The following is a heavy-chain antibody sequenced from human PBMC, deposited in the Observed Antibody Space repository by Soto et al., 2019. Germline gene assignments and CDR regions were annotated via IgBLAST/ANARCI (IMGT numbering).Heavy chain of an antibody. D-gene: IGHD2-2*01. Sequence: PGGSLRLSCAASGFTFSSYDMSWVRQAPEKGLEWVSSTSGSGGSTYYADSVKGRFTISRDNSKNTLYLQMNSPRVEDTAVYYCAKLTSSWGQGTLVTVAS. CDR1: GFTFSSYD. CDR3: AKLTSS. V-gene: IGHV3-23*01. J-gene: IGHJ5*02. CDR2: TSGSGGST.